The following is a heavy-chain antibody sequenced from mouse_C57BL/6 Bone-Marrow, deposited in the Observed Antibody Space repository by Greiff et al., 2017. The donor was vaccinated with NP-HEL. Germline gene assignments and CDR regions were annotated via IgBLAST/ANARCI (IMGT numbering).Heavy chain of an antibody. D-gene: IGHD2-5*01. CDR3: ARRTAYYSNYDWYFDV. Sequence: EVQLVESGPGLAKPSQTLSLTCSVTGYSITSDYWNWIRKFPGNKLEYMGHISFCGSTYYNPSLKSRISITRDTSKKQYYLQLNSVTTEDTATYYCARRTAYYSNYDWYFDVWGTGTTVTVSS. V-gene: IGHV3-8*01. CDR1: GYSITSDY. CDR2: ISFCGST. J-gene: IGHJ1*03.